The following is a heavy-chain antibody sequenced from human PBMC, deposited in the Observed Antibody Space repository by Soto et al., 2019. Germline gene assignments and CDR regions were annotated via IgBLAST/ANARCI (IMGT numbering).Heavy chain of an antibody. J-gene: IGHJ6*03. CDR3: ARGQNVYCSGGSCYSLYYYYMDV. V-gene: IGHV4-59*01. CDR2: IYYSGST. Sequence: PSETLSLTCTVSGGSISSYYWSWIRQPPGKGLEWIGYIYYSGSTNYNPSLKSRVTISVDTSKNQFSLKLSSVTAADTAVYYCARGQNVYCSGGSCYSLYYYYMDVWGKGTTVTVSS. D-gene: IGHD2-15*01. CDR1: GGSISSYY.